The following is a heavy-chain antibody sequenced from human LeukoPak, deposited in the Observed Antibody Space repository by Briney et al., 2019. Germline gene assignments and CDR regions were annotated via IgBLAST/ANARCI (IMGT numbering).Heavy chain of an antibody. CDR1: GYTFTSYY. D-gene: IGHD4-11*01. J-gene: IGHJ4*02. CDR3: ARDLGPTVTGYYFDY. CDR2: INPSGGST. Sequence: ASVKVSCKASGYTFTSYYMHWVRQAPGQGLEWMGIINPSGGSTSYAQKFQGRVTMTRDTSTSTVYMELSSLTSEDTAVYYCARDLGPTVTGYYFDYWGQGTLVTVSS. V-gene: IGHV1-46*01.